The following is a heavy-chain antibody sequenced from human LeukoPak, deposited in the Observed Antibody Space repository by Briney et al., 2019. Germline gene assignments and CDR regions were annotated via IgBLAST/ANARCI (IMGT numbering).Heavy chain of an antibody. CDR1: GFTFSSYS. J-gene: IGHJ3*02. CDR2: ISSSSSYI. CDR3: AREIRIYSGYDAPDAFDI. D-gene: IGHD5-12*01. Sequence: GGSLRLSCAASGFTFSSYSMNWVRQAPGKGLEWVSSISSSSSYIYYADSVKGRFTISRGNSKNTLYLQMNSLRAEDTAVYYCAREIRIYSGYDAPDAFDIWGQGTMVTVSS. V-gene: IGHV3-21*04.